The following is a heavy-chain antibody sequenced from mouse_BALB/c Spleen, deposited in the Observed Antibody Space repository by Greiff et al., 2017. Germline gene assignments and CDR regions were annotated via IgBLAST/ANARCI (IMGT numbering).Heavy chain of an antibody. D-gene: IGHD2-1*01. CDR1: GFSLTSYG. CDR3: ARERDYGNYEFDY. J-gene: IGHJ2*01. Sequence: VQGVESGPGLVQPSQSLSITCTVSGFSLTSYGVHWVRQSPGKGLEWLGVIWSGGSTDYNAAFISRLSISKDNSKSQVFFKMNSLQANDTAIYYCARERDYGNYEFDYWGQGTTLTVSS. V-gene: IGHV2-2*02. CDR2: IWSGGST.